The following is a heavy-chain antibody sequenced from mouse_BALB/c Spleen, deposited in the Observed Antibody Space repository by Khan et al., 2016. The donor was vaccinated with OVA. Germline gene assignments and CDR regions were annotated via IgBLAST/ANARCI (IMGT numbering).Heavy chain of an antibody. Sequence: QVQLKQSGPGLVAPSQSLSITCTVSGFSLTSNGVSWVSQPPGKGLEWLGVIWGDGSINYHSVLKSRLSISKDNSKSQVFLKLNSLQTDDTATYYYAKLRVFYFNYGGQGSTRTVSS. CDR1: GFSLTSNG. CDR2: IWGDGSI. J-gene: IGHJ2*01. V-gene: IGHV2-3*01. CDR3: AKLRVFYFNY.